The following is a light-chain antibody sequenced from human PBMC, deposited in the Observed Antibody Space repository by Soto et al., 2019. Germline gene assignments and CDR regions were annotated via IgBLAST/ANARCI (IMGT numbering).Light chain of an antibody. J-gene: IGKJ1*01. CDR3: QQYGSSPRT. V-gene: IGKV3-20*01. CDR1: QSVSSY. Sequence: EIVLTQSPATLSLSPGERATLSCRASQSVSSYLAWYQQKPGQAPRLLIYDASTRATGVPTRFSGSRSGAEFTLTISRLEPEDFAVYYCQQYGSSPRTFGQGTKVDI. CDR2: DAS.